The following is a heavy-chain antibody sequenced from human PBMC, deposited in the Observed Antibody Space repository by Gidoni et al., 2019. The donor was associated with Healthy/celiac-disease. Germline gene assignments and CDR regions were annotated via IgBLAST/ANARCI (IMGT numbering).Heavy chain of an antibody. CDR3: ARDAVTKPPLDY. CDR1: GHTLTGYS. V-gene: IGHV1-2*02. J-gene: IGHJ4*02. D-gene: IGHD5-18*01. CDR2: INPNRGGT. Sequence: QAQLVQSGAEVKKPGASGKVSCKDPGHTLTGYSMHWVRQAPGQGLEWMGWINPNRGGTNNAQKFQGRVTMTRDTSISTAYMELGRLGSGDTAVYYCARDAVTKPPLDYWGQGTLVTVSS.